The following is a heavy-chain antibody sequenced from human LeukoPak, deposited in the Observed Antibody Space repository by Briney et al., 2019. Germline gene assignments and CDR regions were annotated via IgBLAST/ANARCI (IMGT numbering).Heavy chain of an antibody. V-gene: IGHV3-48*03. CDR1: GFTFSSYE. Sequence: GGSLRLSCAASGFTFSSYEMNWVRQAPGKGLEWVSYISSSGSTIYYADSVKGRFTISRDNAKNSLYLQMNSLRAEDTAVYYCARQGNYYDSSGYYYAVDYWGQGTLVTVSS. D-gene: IGHD3-22*01. J-gene: IGHJ4*02. CDR2: ISSSGSTI. CDR3: ARQGNYYDSSGYYYAVDY.